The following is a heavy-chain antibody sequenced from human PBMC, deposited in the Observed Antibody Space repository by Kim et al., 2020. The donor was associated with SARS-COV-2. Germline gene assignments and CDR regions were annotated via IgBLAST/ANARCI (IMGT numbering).Heavy chain of an antibody. CDR2: MNPNSGNT. Sequence: ASVKVSCKASGYTFTSYDINWVRQATGQGLEWMGWMNPNSGNTGYAQKFQGRVTMTRNTSISTAYMELSSLRSEDTAVYYCARVGYDFWSGYLYYYYYYMDVWGKGTTVTVSS. J-gene: IGHJ6*03. D-gene: IGHD3-3*01. CDR1: GYTFTSYD. CDR3: ARVGYDFWSGYLYYYYYYMDV. V-gene: IGHV1-8*01.